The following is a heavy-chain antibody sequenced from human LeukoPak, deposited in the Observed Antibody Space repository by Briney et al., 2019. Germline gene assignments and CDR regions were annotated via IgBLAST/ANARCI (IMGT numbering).Heavy chain of an antibody. CDR2: IYYSGST. Sequence: SETPSLTCTVSGGSISSGGYYWSWIRQHPGKGLEWIGYIYYSGSTYYNPSLKSRVTISVDTSKNQFSLKLSSVTAADTAVYYCASGMLYGDYPEGFDYWGQGTLVTVSS. J-gene: IGHJ4*02. CDR3: ASGMLYGDYPEGFDY. D-gene: IGHD4-17*01. V-gene: IGHV4-31*03. CDR1: GGSISSGGYY.